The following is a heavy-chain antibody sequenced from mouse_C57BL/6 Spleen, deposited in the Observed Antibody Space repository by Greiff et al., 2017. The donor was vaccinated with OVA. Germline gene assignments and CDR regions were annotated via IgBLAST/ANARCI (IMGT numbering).Heavy chain of an antibody. Sequence: EVQLQQSGPELVKPGASVKISCKASGYTFTDYYMNWVKQSHGKSLEWIGDINPNNGGTSYNQKFKGKATLSVDKSSSTAYMELRSLTSEDSAVYYCARRIYYGNLYWYFDVWGTGTTVTVSS. V-gene: IGHV1-26*01. D-gene: IGHD2-1*01. CDR1: GYTFTDYY. J-gene: IGHJ1*03. CDR3: ARRIYYGNLYWYFDV. CDR2: INPNNGGT.